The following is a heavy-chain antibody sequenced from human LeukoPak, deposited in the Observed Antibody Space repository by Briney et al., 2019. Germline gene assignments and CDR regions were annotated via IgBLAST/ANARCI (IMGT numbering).Heavy chain of an antibody. CDR1: GYTFTCYG. CDR2: ISAYNGNT. J-gene: IGHJ5*02. CDR3: ARDLGSSATSTNWFDP. Sequence: GASVKVSCKASGYTFTCYGISWVRQAPGQGLEWMGWISAYNGNTNYAQKLQGRVTMTTDTSTSTAYMELRSLRSDETAVYYCARDLGSSATSTNWFDPWGQGTLVTVSS. D-gene: IGHD6-6*01. V-gene: IGHV1-18*01.